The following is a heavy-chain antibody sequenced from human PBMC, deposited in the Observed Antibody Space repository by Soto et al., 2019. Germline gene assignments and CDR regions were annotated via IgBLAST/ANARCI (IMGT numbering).Heavy chain of an antibody. CDR2: IYYSGST. Sequence: QVQLQESGPGLVKPSQTLSLTCTVSGGSISSGGYYWSWIRQHPGKGLEWIGYIYYSGSTYYNQSLKSRVTIAVDTSKNQFSLKLSAVTAADTAVYYCARVDTRRWGEDWFDPWGQGTLVTVSS. CDR1: GGSISSGGYY. V-gene: IGHV4-31*03. D-gene: IGHD3-16*01. J-gene: IGHJ5*02. CDR3: ARVDTRRWGEDWFDP.